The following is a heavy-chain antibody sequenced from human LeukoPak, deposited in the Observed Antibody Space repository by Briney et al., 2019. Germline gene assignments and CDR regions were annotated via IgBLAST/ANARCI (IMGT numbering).Heavy chain of an antibody. CDR1: GFTFSSYS. CDR2: ISSSSSYI. CDR3: AREIRLGELLYYFDY. J-gene: IGHJ4*02. D-gene: IGHD3-16*01. Sequence: PGGSLRLSCAASGFTFSSYSMNWVRQAPGKGLEWVSSISSSSSYIYYADSVKGRFTISRDNAKNSLYLQMNSLRAEDTAVYYCAREIRLGELLYYFDYWGQGTLVTVSS. V-gene: IGHV3-21*01.